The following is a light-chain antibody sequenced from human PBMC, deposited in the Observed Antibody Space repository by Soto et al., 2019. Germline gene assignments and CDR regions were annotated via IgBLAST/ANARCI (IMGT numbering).Light chain of an antibody. Sequence: QSALTQPASVSGSPGQSITISCTGTSRDIGDYNYVSWYQQHPGKAPKLMIYDVSNRPSGVSIRFSGSKSGNTASLTISGLQPEDDADYYYSSSTSSSTLVLFGGGTKLTVL. CDR1: SRDIGDYNY. CDR3: SSSTSSSTLVL. CDR2: DVS. J-gene: IGLJ2*01. V-gene: IGLV2-14*03.